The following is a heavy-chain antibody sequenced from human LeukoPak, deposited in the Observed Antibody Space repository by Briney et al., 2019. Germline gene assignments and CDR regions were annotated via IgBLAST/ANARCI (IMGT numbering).Heavy chain of an antibody. D-gene: IGHD3-10*01. CDR3: ARAMVRGVIPLYFDY. J-gene: IGHJ4*02. CDR2: IIPIFGTA. CDR1: GGTFSSYA. V-gene: IGHV1-69*13. Sequence: SVKVSCKASGGTFSSYAISWVRQAPGQGLEWMGGIIPIFGTANYAQKFQGRVTITADESTSTAYMELSSLRSEDTAAYYCARAMVRGVIPLYFDYWGQGTLVTVSS.